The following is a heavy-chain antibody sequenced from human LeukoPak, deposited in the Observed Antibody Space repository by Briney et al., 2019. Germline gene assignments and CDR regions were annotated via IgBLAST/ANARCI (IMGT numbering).Heavy chain of an antibody. D-gene: IGHD6-19*01. J-gene: IGHJ4*02. CDR3: ARLSSGWYKSPDY. CDR1: GGSISSYY. V-gene: IGHV4-34*01. CDR2: INHSGST. Sequence: SETLSLTCTVSGGSISSYYWSWIRQPPGKGLEWIGEINHSGSTNYNPSLKSRVTISVDTSKNQFSLKLSSVTAADTAVYYCARLSSGWYKSPDYWGQGTLVTVSS.